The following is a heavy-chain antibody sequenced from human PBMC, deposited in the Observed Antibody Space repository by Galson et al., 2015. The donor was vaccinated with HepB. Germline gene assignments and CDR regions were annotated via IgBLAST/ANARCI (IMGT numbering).Heavy chain of an antibody. CDR1: GFTFSNYG. CDR2: ISYDGSNK. D-gene: IGHD6-19*01. CDR3: AKDPYLYSALSGTMAGFDY. V-gene: IGHV3-30*18. J-gene: IGHJ4*02. Sequence: SLRLSCAASGFTFSNYGMHWVRQAPGKGLEWVAVISYDGSNKYYADSVKGRFTISRDNSKNTLYLQTSSLRAEDTALYYCAKDPYLYSALSGTMAGFDYWGQGTLVTVSS.